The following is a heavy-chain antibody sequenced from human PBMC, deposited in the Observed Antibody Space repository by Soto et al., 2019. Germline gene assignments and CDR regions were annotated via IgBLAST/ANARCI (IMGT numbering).Heavy chain of an antibody. J-gene: IGHJ4*02. CDR3: ARLWEWLVTPDY. CDR2: IYYSGST. V-gene: IGHV4-39*01. Sequence: PSETLSLTCTVSGGSISSSSYYWGWIRQPPGKGLEWIGSIYYSGSTYYNPSLKSRVTISVDTSKNQFSLKLSSVTAADTAVYYCARLWEWLVTPDYWGQGTLVTVSS. D-gene: IGHD3-3*01. CDR1: GGSISSSSYY.